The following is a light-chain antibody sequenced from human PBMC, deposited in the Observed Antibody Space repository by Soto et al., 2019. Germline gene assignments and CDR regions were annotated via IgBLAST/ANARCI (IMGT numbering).Light chain of an antibody. V-gene: IGLV1-44*01. CDR1: SSNIGSNT. CDR3: AAWDDSLNGVV. Sequence: QSVLTQPPSASGTPGQRVTISCSGSSSNIGSNTVNWYQQLPGTAPKLLIYSNNQRPSGVPDRFSGSKSGTSASLAISGLQSEDXAXXYCAAWDDSLNGVVFGGGTKLTVL. J-gene: IGLJ2*01. CDR2: SNN.